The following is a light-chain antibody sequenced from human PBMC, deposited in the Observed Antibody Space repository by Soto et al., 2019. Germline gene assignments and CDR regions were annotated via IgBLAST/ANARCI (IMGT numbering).Light chain of an antibody. J-gene: IGKJ1*01. CDR3: QKYGTFWT. CDR1: QSVSNNY. V-gene: IGKV3-20*01. CDR2: GAS. Sequence: EIVLTQSPGTVSLSPGERATLSCRASQSVSNNYLAWYQQKPGQAPRLLIYGASNRATGIPDRFSGSGSGTDFTLTISRLEPEDFAVYYCQKYGTFWTFGQGTKVDI.